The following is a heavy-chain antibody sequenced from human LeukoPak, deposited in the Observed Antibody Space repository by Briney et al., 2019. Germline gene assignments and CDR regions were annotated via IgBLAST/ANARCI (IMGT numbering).Heavy chain of an antibody. CDR3: GRGPKAGGPHHDMDV. CDR1: GYTFPTIG. J-gene: IGHJ6*02. Sequence: GAPGRVSSTAPGYTFPTIGFSGGGRAPGQGVWGGGWISAYSGDTNYAQKFQGRATMTTDTSTSTAYMELRSLSSDDTAVYYCGRGPKAGGPHHDMDVWGRGTTVTVSS. D-gene: IGHD2-15*01. V-gene: IGHV1-18*01. CDR2: ISAYSGDT.